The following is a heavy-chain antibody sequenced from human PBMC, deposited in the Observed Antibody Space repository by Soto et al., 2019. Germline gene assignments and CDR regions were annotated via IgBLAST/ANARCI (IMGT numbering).Heavy chain of an antibody. Sequence: ASVKVSCKASGYTFTSYDINWVLQATGQGLEWMGWMNPNSGNTGYAQKFQGRVTLTRNTSISTAYMELSSLRSEDTAVYYCARVHSSVGFDYWGQGALVTVPS. CDR2: MNPNSGNT. CDR3: ARVHSSVGFDY. D-gene: IGHD6-6*01. J-gene: IGHJ4*02. V-gene: IGHV1-8*01. CDR1: GYTFTSYD.